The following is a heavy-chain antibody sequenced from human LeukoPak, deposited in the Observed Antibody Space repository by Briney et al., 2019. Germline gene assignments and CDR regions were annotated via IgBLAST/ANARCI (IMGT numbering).Heavy chain of an antibody. CDR3: ARDQRYFGSGSYRVVGNYYSYMDV. V-gene: IGHV1-2*02. D-gene: IGHD3-10*01. Sequence: GASVKVSCKASGYTFTGYYMHWVRQAPGQGLEWMGWINPNSGGTNYAQKFQGRVTMTRDTSISTAYMELSRLKSDDTAVYYCARDQRYFGSGSYRVVGNYYSYMDVWGKGTTVTVSS. J-gene: IGHJ6*03. CDR2: INPNSGGT. CDR1: GYTFTGYY.